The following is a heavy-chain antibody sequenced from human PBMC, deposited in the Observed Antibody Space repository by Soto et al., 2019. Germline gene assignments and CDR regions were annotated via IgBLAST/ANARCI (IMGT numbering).Heavy chain of an antibody. CDR3: ARSSLGYIRFFDY. CDR1: GGSISSSSYY. J-gene: IGHJ4*02. Sequence: SETLSLTCTVSGGSISSSSYYWGWIRQPPGKGLEWIGSIYYSGSTYYNPSLKSRVTISVDTSKNQFSLKLSSVTAADTAVYYCARSSLGYIRFFDYWGQGTLVTVSS. D-gene: IGHD6-13*01. V-gene: IGHV4-39*01. CDR2: IYYSGST.